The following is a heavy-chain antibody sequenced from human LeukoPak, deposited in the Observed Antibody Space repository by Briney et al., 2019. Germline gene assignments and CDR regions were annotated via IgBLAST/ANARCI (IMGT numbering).Heavy chain of an antibody. CDR3: ARGVGAVYWYFDL. CDR1: GGSVSSGNYY. D-gene: IGHD1-26*01. Sequence: SETLSLTCTVSGGSVSSGNYYWSWIRQPPGKGLEWIGYIYYSGSTNYNPSLKSRVTISVDTSKNQFSLKLTSVTAADTAVYYCARGVGAVYWYFDLWGRGTLVTVSS. V-gene: IGHV4-61*01. J-gene: IGHJ2*01. CDR2: IYYSGST.